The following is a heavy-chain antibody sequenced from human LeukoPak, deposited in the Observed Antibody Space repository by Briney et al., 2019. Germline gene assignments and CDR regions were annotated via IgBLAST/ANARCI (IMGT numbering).Heavy chain of an antibody. V-gene: IGHV3-21*01. Sequence: PGGSLRLSCAASGFTFSSYSMNWVRQAPGKGLEWVSSISSSSSYIYYADSVKGRFTISRDNAKNLLYLQMNSLRAEDTAVYYCARDPATSTVTTLGYWGQGTLVTVSS. CDR2: ISSSSSYI. CDR1: GFTFSSYS. D-gene: IGHD4-11*01. J-gene: IGHJ4*02. CDR3: ARDPATSTVTTLGY.